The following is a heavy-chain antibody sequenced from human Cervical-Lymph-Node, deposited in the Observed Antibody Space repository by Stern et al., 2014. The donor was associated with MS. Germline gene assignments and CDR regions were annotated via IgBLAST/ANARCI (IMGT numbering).Heavy chain of an antibody. Sequence: QLQLQESGPGLVKPSQTLSLTCTVSGGTISSGSYYWSWIRQPDGMGLEGIGSIFPRGVTTYIPSLKSRFTKPVDTSKTNFSLKLSFVTAADTAVYYCARGFEPWGQGTLVTVSS. CDR2: IFPRGVT. V-gene: IGHV4-61*02. J-gene: IGHJ5*02. CDR1: GGTISSGSYY. CDR3: ARGFEP.